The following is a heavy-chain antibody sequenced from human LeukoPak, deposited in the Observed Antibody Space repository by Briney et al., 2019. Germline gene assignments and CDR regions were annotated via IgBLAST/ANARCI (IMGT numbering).Heavy chain of an antibody. CDR1: GFTFSSYA. Sequence: GGSLRLSCAASGFTFSSYAMTWVRQAPGKGLEWVSAIGGSGRSTYYADSVRGRFTISRDNSKNTLYLQMNSLRAEDTAAYYCAKDPLVRGATYDYWGQGTLVTVSS. CDR2: IGGSGRST. CDR3: AKDPLVRGATYDY. D-gene: IGHD3-10*01. J-gene: IGHJ4*02. V-gene: IGHV3-23*01.